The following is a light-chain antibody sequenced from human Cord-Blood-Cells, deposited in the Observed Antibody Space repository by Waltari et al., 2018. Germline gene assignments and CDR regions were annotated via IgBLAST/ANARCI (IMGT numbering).Light chain of an antibody. CDR1: SSAVGSYNL. Sequence: QSALTQPASMSGSPGQSVTISCTGTSSAVGSYNLVSWYQQHPGQAPKLMIYEGSNRPSGVSNRFSGSKSGNTTSLTISVLQAEDEADYYCCSYAGSSTTWVFGGGTKLTVL. V-gene: IGLV2-23*01. J-gene: IGLJ3*02. CDR2: EGS. CDR3: CSYAGSSTTWV.